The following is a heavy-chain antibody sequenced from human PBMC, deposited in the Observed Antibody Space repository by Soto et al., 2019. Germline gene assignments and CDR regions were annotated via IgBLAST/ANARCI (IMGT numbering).Heavy chain of an antibody. D-gene: IGHD6-13*01. V-gene: IGHV1-8*01. Sequence: GASVKVSCKASGYTFTSYDINWVRQATGQGLELLGWMNPNSGNTGYAQKFQGRVTMTRSTSISTAYMELSGLRSEDTAVYYCARALGIADRVRGFDYSYYGMDVWGQGTTVTV. CDR3: ARALGIADRVRGFDYSYYGMDV. CDR1: GYTFTSYD. CDR2: MNPNSGNT. J-gene: IGHJ6*02.